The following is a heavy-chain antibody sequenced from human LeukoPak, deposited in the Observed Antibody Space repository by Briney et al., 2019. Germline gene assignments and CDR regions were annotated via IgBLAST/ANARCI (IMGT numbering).Heavy chain of an antibody. CDR3: ASDIIASDAFDI. D-gene: IGHD6-13*01. V-gene: IGHV1-2*02. J-gene: IGHJ3*02. CDR1: GYTFTGYY. CDR2: INPNSGGT. Sequence: ASVKVSCKASGYTFTGYYMHRVRQAPGQGLEWMGWINPNSGGTNYAQKFQGRVTMTRDTSISTAYMELSRLRSDDTAVYYCASDIIASDAFDIWGQGTTVTVSS.